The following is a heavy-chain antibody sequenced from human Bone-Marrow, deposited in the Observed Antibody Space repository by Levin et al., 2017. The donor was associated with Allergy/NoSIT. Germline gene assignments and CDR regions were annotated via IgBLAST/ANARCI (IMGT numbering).Heavy chain of an antibody. V-gene: IGHV3-21*01. J-gene: IGHJ4*02. CDR1: GFTFSAYR. D-gene: IGHD4-11*01. CDR3: AREEYSTLRHYYFDY. Sequence: SGGSLRLSCAASGFTFSAYRLNWVRQAPGKGLEWVSFISSSSSKIYYADSVKGRFTISRDNAKNSLYLQMNSLRAEDTAVYYCAREEYSTLRHYYFDYWGQGTLVTVSS. CDR2: ISSSSSKI.